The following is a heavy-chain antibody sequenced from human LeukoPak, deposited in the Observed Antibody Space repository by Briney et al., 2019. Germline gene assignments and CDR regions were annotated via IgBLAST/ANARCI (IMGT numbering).Heavy chain of an antibody. CDR1: GGSFSGYY. J-gene: IGHJ4*02. V-gene: IGHV4-34*01. CDR3: ARGALKWELPPIRARKSYYFDY. Sequence: KSSETLSLTCAVYGGSFSGYYWSWIRQPPGKGLEWIGEINHSGSTNYNPSLKSRVTISVDTSKNQFSLKLSSVTAADTAVYYCARGALKWELPPIRARKSYYFDYWGQGTLVTVSS. D-gene: IGHD1-26*01. CDR2: INHSGST.